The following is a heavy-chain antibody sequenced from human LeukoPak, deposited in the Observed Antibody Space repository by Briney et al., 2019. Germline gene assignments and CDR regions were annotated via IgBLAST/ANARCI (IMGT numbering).Heavy chain of an antibody. V-gene: IGHV1-46*01. J-gene: IGHJ4*02. D-gene: IGHD2-2*01. CDR1: GYTFTNYP. CDR3: AGLGYCSSTSCQ. Sequence: ASVKVSCKASGYTFTNYPMHWVRQAPGQGLEWMGIINPSGGSTNYAQKFQGRVTMTRDTSTSTVYMELSSLRSEDTAVYYCAGLGYCSSTSCQWGQGTLVTVSS. CDR2: INPSGGST.